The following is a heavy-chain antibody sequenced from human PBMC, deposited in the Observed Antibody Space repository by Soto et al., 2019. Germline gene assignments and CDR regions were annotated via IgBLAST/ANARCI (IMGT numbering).Heavy chain of an antibody. CDR1: GGSISSGAYY. J-gene: IGHJ4*02. CDR2: IYYSGST. Sequence: QVQLQESGPGLVKPAQTLSLTCTVSGGSISSGAYYWSWIRQHPGKGLEWIGYIYYSGSTYYNPSLKSRVSISADTSKNQFSLKLSSVTAADTAVYYCARGITIFGVVYFDFWGQGTLVTVSS. V-gene: IGHV4-31*03. CDR3: ARGITIFGVVYFDF. D-gene: IGHD3-3*01.